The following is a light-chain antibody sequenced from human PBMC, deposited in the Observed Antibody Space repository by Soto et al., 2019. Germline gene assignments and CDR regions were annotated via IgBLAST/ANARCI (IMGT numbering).Light chain of an antibody. CDR2: GAS. V-gene: IGKV3-20*01. J-gene: IGKJ5*01. CDR1: QSVRSN. Sequence: EIVLSQSPATLSLSPGERATLSCRASQSVRSNLAWYQQKPGQSPRLLIYGASSRATGIPDRFSGSGSGTDFTLTISRLEPEDFAVYYCQQYGSSPITFGQGRRLEIK. CDR3: QQYGSSPIT.